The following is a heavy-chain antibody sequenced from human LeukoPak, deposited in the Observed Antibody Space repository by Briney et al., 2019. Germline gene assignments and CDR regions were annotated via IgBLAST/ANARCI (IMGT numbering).Heavy chain of an antibody. CDR3: ARDPPPADDAFDI. CDR1: GYTFTVYY. CDR2: ISAYNGNT. J-gene: IGHJ3*02. V-gene: IGHV1-18*04. Sequence: ASVTVSCKASGYTFTVYYMHWVRQAPGQGLEWMGWISAYNGNTNYAQKLQGRVTMTTDTSTSTAYMELRSLRSDDTAVYYCARDPPPADDAFDIWGQGTMVTVSS.